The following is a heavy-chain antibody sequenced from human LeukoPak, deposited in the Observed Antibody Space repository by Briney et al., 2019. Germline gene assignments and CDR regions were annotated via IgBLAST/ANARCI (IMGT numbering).Heavy chain of an antibody. CDR2: LYHGGST. CDR3: ARYGYSSSWYFISYMDV. Sequence: GGSLRLSCAASGFTFDGYGMSWVRQAPGKGLEWVSILYHGGSTYYADSVKGRFTISRDNAKNSLYLQMNSLRAEDTAVYYCARYGYSSSWYFISYMDVWGKGTTVTVSS. D-gene: IGHD6-13*01. CDR1: GFTFDGYG. J-gene: IGHJ6*03. V-gene: IGHV3-20*04.